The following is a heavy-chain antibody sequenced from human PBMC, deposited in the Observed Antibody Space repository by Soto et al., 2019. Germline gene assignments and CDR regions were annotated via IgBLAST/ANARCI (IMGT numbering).Heavy chain of an antibody. CDR2: IYHSGST. CDR1: GDSISSVDHY. CDR3: ARLRWETENNWFDP. J-gene: IGHJ5*02. V-gene: IGHV4-30-4*01. Sequence: PSETLSLTCTVSGDSISSVDHYWSWIRQPPGKGLECMGYIYHSGSTHYNPSLNSRLTISIDTSTNRFSLNLTSVTAADTAVYFCARLRWETENNWFDPWGQGALVTVS. D-gene: IGHD1-26*01.